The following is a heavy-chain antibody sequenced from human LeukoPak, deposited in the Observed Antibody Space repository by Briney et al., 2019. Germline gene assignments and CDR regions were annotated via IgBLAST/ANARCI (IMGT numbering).Heavy chain of an antibody. J-gene: IGHJ4*02. V-gene: IGHV4-39*01. CDR2: IFHSGST. D-gene: IGHD3-16*01. Sequence: SETLSLTCTVSGGSIRSDSYYWGWIRQPPGKGLEWFGRIFHSGSTYYNPSLKSRVTMSIDTSKNQFSLKLGSVTAADTAVYYCVGGGLHIFDYWGQGTLVTVSS. CDR3: VGGGLHIFDY. CDR1: GGSIRSDSYY.